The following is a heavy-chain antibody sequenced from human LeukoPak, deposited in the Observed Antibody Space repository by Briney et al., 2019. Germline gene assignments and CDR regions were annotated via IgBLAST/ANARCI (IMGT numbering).Heavy chain of an antibody. CDR1: GFTFSSYA. Sequence: GGSLRLSCAASGFTFSSYAMSWVRQAPGKGLEWVSAISGSGGSTYYADSVKGRFTISRDNSENTLYLQMNSLRAEDTAVYYCAKVRQFLDAFDIWGQGTMVTVSS. J-gene: IGHJ3*02. CDR2: ISGSGGST. CDR3: AKVRQFLDAFDI. V-gene: IGHV3-23*01. D-gene: IGHD2/OR15-2a*01.